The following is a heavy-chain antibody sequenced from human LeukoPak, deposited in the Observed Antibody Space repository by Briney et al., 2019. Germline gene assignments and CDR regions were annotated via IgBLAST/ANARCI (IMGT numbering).Heavy chain of an antibody. J-gene: IGHJ3*02. CDR2: ISYDGSNK. Sequence: PGGSLRLSCAVSGFTFSSYAMHWVRQAPGKGLEWVAVISYDGSNKYYADSVKGRFTISRDNSKNTLYLQMNSLRPEDTAVYYCSRGQHRVTYSDDGFDIWGQGTMVTVSS. CDR1: GFTFSSYA. D-gene: IGHD4-11*01. V-gene: IGHV3-30*04. CDR3: SRGQHRVTYSDDGFDI.